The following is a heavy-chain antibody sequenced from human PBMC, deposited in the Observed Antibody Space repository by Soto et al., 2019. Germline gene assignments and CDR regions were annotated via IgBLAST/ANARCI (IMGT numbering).Heavy chain of an antibody. Sequence: GGSLRLSCAASGFSFENYWMNWVRQAPGKGLEWVANIKHDGSEKYFVDSVKGRFTISRDNAENSLYLQMNSLRAEDTAVYYCARDYRADWGPGTLVTVSS. V-gene: IGHV3-7*01. CDR1: GFSFENYW. CDR2: IKHDGSEK. CDR3: ARDYRAD. D-gene: IGHD1-26*01. J-gene: IGHJ4*02.